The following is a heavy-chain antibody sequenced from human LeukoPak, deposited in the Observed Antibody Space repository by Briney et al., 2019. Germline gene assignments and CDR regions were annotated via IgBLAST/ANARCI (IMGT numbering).Heavy chain of an antibody. D-gene: IGHD1-26*01. Sequence: PGGSLRLSCAASGFTFSSYSMNWVRQAPGKGLEWVSSISSSSSYIYYADSVKGRFTISRDNAKNSLYLQMNSLRAEDTAVYYCARMRYLGDDAFDIWGQGTMVTVSS. CDR2: ISSSSSYI. CDR1: GFTFSSYS. CDR3: ARMRYLGDDAFDI. J-gene: IGHJ3*02. V-gene: IGHV3-21*01.